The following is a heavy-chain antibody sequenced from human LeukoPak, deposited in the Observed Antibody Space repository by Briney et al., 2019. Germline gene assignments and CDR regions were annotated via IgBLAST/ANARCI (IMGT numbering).Heavy chain of an antibody. J-gene: IGHJ4*02. CDR2: IKSKTDGGTT. CDR1: GFTFSNAW. CDR3: AKEVDTTLFDY. D-gene: IGHD5-18*01. V-gene: IGHV3-15*01. Sequence: PGGSLRLSCAASGFTFSNAWMSWVRQAPGKGLEWVGRIKSKTDGGTTDYAAPVKGRFTISRDDSKNTLYLQMNSLRAEDTAVYYCAKEVDTTLFDYWGQGTLVTVSS.